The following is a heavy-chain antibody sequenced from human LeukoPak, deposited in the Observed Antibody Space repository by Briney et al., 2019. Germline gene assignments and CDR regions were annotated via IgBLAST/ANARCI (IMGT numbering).Heavy chain of an antibody. Sequence: PGGSLRLSCAASGFTFSSYSMNWVRQAPGKGLEWVSYISSSSTIYYADSVKGRFTISRDNAKNSLHLQMNSLRVEDTAVYFCARGSRPVGGDYWGQGTLVTVSS. D-gene: IGHD3-16*01. V-gene: IGHV3-48*04. CDR3: ARGSRPVGGDY. J-gene: IGHJ4*02. CDR1: GFTFSSYS. CDR2: ISSSSTI.